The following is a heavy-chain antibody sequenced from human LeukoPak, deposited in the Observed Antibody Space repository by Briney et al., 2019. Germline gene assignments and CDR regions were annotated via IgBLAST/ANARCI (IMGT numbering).Heavy chain of an antibody. Sequence: PGGSLRLSCAASGFTFSSYAMSWVRQAPGKGLEWVSAISGSGGSTYYPDSVKGRFTISRDNSKNTLYLQMNSLRAEDTAVYYGAKGLTIFGNNWFDPWGQGTLVNVSS. V-gene: IGHV3-23*01. D-gene: IGHD3-3*01. CDR3: AKGLTIFGNNWFDP. CDR1: GFTFSSYA. J-gene: IGHJ5*02. CDR2: ISGSGGST.